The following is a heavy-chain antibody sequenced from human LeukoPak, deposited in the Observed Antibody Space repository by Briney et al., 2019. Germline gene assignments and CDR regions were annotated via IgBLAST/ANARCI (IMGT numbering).Heavy chain of an antibody. CDR3: TTSSGAYHLY. V-gene: IGHV1-24*01. CDR1: GHTLTELA. CDR2: LDPEAGET. J-gene: IGHJ4*02. D-gene: IGHD3-10*01. Sequence: ASVKVSCKVSGHTLTELAIHWVRRAPGRGLEWMGGLDPEAGETIYAQTFQGRVTMTEDTSTDTAYMELTSLRSDDTAVYYCTTSSGAYHLYWGQGTLVTVSS.